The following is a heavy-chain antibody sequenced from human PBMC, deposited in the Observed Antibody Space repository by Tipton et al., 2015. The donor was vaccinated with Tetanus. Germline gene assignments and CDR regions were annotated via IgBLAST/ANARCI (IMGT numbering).Heavy chain of an antibody. Sequence: SLRLSCAVSGLTVSINSMSWVRQAPGKGLEWVATMKQDGSEIKYVDSVTGRFTISGDNAKNSLYLQLNSLRAEDTAVYYCVRGGMMYADYWGQGTLVTVSS. CDR3: VRGGMMYADY. V-gene: IGHV3-7*03. J-gene: IGHJ4*02. CDR2: MKQDGSEI. D-gene: IGHD2-8*01. CDR1: GLTVSINS.